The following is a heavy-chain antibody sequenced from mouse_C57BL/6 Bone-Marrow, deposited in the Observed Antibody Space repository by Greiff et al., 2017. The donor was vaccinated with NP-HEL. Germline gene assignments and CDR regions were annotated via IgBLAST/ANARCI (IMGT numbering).Heavy chain of an antibody. V-gene: IGHV1-69*01. D-gene: IGHD2-3*01. CDR2: IDPSDSYT. CDR3: ARGWGYYAMDY. Sequence: QVQLQQSGAELVMPGASVKLSCKASGYTFTSYWMHWVKQRPGQGLEWIGEIDPSDSYTNYNQKFKGKSTLTVDNSSSTAYMQLSSLTSEDSAVYYCARGWGYYAMDYWGQGTSVTVSS. J-gene: IGHJ4*01. CDR1: GYTFTSYW.